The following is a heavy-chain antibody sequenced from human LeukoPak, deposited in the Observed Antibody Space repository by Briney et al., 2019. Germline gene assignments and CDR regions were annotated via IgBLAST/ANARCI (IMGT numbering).Heavy chain of an antibody. CDR2: IYYSGST. D-gene: IGHD1-26*01. Sequence: SETLSLTCTVSAGSISSSSYYWGWIRQPPGKGLEWIGSIYYSGSTYYNPSLKSRVTISVDTSKNQFSLKLSSVTAADTAVYYCARESSIVGGTWGQGTLVTVSS. CDR3: ARESSIVGGT. V-gene: IGHV4-39*02. J-gene: IGHJ5*02. CDR1: AGSISSSSYY.